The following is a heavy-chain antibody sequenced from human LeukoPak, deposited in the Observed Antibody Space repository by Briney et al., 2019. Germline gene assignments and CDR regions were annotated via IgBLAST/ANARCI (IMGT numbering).Heavy chain of an antibody. D-gene: IGHD3-16*01. CDR3: AKSNSYGLIDI. Sequence: SETLSLICAVYGGSFSGYYWSWIRQPPGKALEWIGNIFYSGSTYYSPSLKSRVTISLDTSRNQFSLKLNSVTAADTAVYYCAKSNSYGLIDIWGQGTMVTVSS. CDR1: GGSFSGYY. J-gene: IGHJ3*02. V-gene: IGHV4-34*12. CDR2: IFYSGST.